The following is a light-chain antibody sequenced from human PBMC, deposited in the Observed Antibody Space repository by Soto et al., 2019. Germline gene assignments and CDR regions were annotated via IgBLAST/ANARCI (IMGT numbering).Light chain of an antibody. CDR3: SSYAGTSNFYV. CDR1: SSDVGAYNY. Sequence: QSPLTHPPAASGSPGQSVTIACTGTSSDVGAYNYVSWYQQHPGKAPKLMIYEVNKRPSGVPDRFSGSKSGDTASLTVSGLQADDEADYYCSSYAGTSNFYVFGTGTKVTAL. CDR2: EVN. V-gene: IGLV2-8*01. J-gene: IGLJ1*01.